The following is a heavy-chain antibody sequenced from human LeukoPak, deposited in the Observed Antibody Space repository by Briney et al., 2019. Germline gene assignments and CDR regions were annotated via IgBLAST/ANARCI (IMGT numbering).Heavy chain of an antibody. V-gene: IGHV3-74*01. CDR2: INSDGSDT. D-gene: IGHD2-21*01. CDR3: PKDHSFPLMDV. CDR1: GFIFTTYW. J-gene: IGHJ6*03. Sequence: GGSLRLSCSASGFIFTTYWMHWVREAPGKGLVWVARINSDGSDTYYAHSVKGRFTISSDNSKNALYLQMTSLTAEDTAVYYCPKDHSFPLMDVWGKGTTVTVSS.